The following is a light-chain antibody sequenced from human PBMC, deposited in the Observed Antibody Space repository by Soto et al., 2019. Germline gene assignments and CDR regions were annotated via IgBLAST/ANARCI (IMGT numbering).Light chain of an antibody. Sequence: DIQVTQSPSILSASVGDRVIIACRASQTADKWVAWYQQKPGKAPNVLIYDASRLESGVPSRFSGSGSGTLFTLTISNLQPDDFATYYCQQYNDYPYTFGQGTKVEI. CDR1: QTADKW. V-gene: IGKV1-5*01. CDR2: DAS. J-gene: IGKJ2*01. CDR3: QQYNDYPYT.